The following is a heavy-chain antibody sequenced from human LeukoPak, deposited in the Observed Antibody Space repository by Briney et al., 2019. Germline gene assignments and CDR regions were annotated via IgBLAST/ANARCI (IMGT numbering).Heavy chain of an antibody. D-gene: IGHD1-14*01. Sequence: GGSLRLSCAASGVTFSSYSRNWVRQAPGKGLEWVASISSSSSYIYYADSVKGRFTISRDNAKNSLYLQMNSLRAEDTAVYYCARADPDLYYFDYWGQGTLVTVSS. J-gene: IGHJ4*02. CDR2: ISSSSSYI. V-gene: IGHV3-21*01. CDR3: ARADPDLYYFDY. CDR1: GVTFSSYS.